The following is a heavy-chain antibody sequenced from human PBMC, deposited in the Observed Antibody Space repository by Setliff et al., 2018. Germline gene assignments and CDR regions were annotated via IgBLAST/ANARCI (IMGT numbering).Heavy chain of an antibody. J-gene: IGHJ5*01. CDR3: ARALGGISAAGNNWLDS. V-gene: IGHV3-30-3*01. CDR1: GFTFNGYA. D-gene: IGHD6-13*01. CDR2: ISSDGNIK. Sequence: GGSLRLSCAASGFTFNGYAMNWVRQVPGKGLEWVAVISSDGNIKFHAESVKGRFTISRDNSKNTQYLQMHSLRVEDTAVYYCARALGGISAAGNNWLDSWGRGTLVTVSS.